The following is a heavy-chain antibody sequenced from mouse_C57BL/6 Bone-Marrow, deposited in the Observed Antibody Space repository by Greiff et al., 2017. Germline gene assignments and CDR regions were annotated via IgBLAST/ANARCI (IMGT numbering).Heavy chain of an antibody. CDR2: IWTGGGT. J-gene: IGHJ4*01. D-gene: IGHD1-1*01. CDR1: GFSLTSYA. Sequence: QVQLKESGPGLVAPSQSLSITCTVSGFSLTSYAISWVRQPPGKGLEWLGVIWTGGGTNYNSALKSRLSISKDNSKSQVFLKMNSLQTDDTAMYYCASLYYYGSSFHYYAMDYWGQGTSVTVSS. V-gene: IGHV2-9-1*01. CDR3: ASLYYYGSSFHYYAMDY.